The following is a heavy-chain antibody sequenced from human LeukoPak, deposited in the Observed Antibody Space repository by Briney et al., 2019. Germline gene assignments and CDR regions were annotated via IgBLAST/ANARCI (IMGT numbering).Heavy chain of an antibody. J-gene: IGHJ4*02. V-gene: IGHV3-53*04. CDR1: GFTFSSYA. CDR2: IYSGGST. CDR3: ARVGIGQLWPTGEDY. D-gene: IGHD5-18*01. Sequence: GGSLRLSCAVSGFTFSSYAMSWVRQAPGKGLEWVSVIYSGGSTYYADSVKGRFTISRHNSKNTLYLQMNSLRAEDTAVYYCARVGIGQLWPTGEDYWGQGTLVTVSS.